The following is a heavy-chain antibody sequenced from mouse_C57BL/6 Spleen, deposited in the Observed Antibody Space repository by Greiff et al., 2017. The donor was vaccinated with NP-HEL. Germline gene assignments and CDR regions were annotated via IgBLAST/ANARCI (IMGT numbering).Heavy chain of an antibody. Sequence: QVQLQQPGAELVKPGASVKMSCKASGYTFTSYWITWVKQRPGQGLEWIGDIYPGSGSTNYNEKFKSKATLTVDTSSSTAYMQLSSLTSEDSAVYYCARSRGYYGSSPFAYWGQGTLVTVSA. CDR3: ARSRGYYGSSPFAY. D-gene: IGHD1-1*01. V-gene: IGHV1-55*01. CDR2: IYPGSGST. J-gene: IGHJ3*01. CDR1: GYTFTSYW.